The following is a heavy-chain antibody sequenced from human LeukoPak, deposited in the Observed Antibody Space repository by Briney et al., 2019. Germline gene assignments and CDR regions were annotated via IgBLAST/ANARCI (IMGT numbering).Heavy chain of an antibody. V-gene: IGHV4-34*01. D-gene: IGHD3-22*01. Sequence: NSSETLSLTCAVYGGSFSGYYWSWIRQPPGKGLEWIGEINHSGSTNYNPSLKSRVTISVDTSKNQFSLKLSSVTAADTAVYYCARGRSSGYRAVGYWFDPWGQGTLVTVSS. CDR1: GGSFSGYY. CDR2: INHSGST. J-gene: IGHJ5*02. CDR3: ARGRSSGYRAVGYWFDP.